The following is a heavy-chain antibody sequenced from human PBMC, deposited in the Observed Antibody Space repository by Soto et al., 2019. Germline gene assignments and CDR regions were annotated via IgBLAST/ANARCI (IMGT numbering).Heavy chain of an antibody. J-gene: IGHJ6*02. Sequence: GGSLRLSCAASGFTFSSYALGWVRQAPGEGLEWVSAVGTGGTAYYADSVKGRFTISRDNSKNTLYLQMNSLRAEDTAVYYCGKGRSYYYYYGVDVWGQGTTVTVSS. D-gene: IGHD1-26*01. CDR2: VGTGGTA. CDR3: GKGRSYYYYYGVDV. V-gene: IGHV3-23*01. CDR1: GFTFSSYA.